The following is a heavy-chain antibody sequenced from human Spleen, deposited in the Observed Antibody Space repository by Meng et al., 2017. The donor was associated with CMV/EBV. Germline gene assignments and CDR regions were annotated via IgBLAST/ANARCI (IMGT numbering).Heavy chain of an antibody. J-gene: IGHJ4*02. CDR3: AKGRYYYDSSGYWDLAPGLL. Sequence: GGSLRLSCAASGFTFSNAWMSWVRQAPGKGLEWVGRIKSKTDGGTTDYAAPVKGRFTISRDDSKNTLYLQMNSLKTEDTAVYYCAKGRYYYDSSGYWDLAPGLLWGQGTLVTVSS. D-gene: IGHD3-22*01. V-gene: IGHV3-15*01. CDR2: IKSKTDGGTT. CDR1: GFTFSNAW.